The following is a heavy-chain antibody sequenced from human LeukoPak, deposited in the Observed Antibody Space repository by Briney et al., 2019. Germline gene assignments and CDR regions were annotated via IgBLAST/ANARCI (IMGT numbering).Heavy chain of an antibody. J-gene: IGHJ4*02. D-gene: IGHD6-13*01. CDR1: GFTFSNYA. CDR2: VSASGGST. CDR3: ARVTLAIAAAPFDY. V-gene: IGHV3-23*01. Sequence: GGSLRLSCAASGFTFSNYAMNWVRQAPGRGLEWVSGVSASGGSTDYADSVKGRFTISRDNSKNTLYLQMNSLRAEDTAVYYCARVTLAIAAAPFDYWGQGTLVTVSS.